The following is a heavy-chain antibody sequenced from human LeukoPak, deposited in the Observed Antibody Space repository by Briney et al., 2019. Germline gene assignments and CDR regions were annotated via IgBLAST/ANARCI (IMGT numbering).Heavy chain of an antibody. CDR3: VRTSRSISSDY. J-gene: IGHJ4*02. CDR2: ISWNSGSI. D-gene: IGHD3-3*02. Sequence: GGSLRLSCAASGFTFDDYAMHWVRQAPGKGLEWVSGISWNSGSIGYADSVEGRFIISRDNAKNLLYLQMNSLGAEDTAVYYCVRTSRSISSDYWGQGTQVTVSS. CDR1: GFTFDDYA. V-gene: IGHV3-9*01.